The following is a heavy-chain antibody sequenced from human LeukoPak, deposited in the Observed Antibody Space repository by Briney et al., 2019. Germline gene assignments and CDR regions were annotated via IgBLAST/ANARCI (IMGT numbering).Heavy chain of an antibody. D-gene: IGHD1-1*01. CDR1: GGSFSGYY. J-gene: IGHJ5*02. CDR2: INHSGST. V-gene: IGHV4-34*01. CDR3: ARRPTGWGRAAFDP. Sequence: SETLSLTCAVYGGSFSGYYWSWIRQPPGKGLEWIGEINHSGSTNYNPSLKSRVTISVDTSKNQFSLKLSSVTAADTAVYYCARRPTGWGRAAFDPWGQGTLVTVSS.